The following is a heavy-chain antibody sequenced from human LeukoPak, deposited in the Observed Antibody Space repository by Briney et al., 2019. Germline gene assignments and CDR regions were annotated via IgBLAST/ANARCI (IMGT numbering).Heavy chain of an antibody. CDR2: INHSGST. D-gene: IGHD1-1*01. CDR3: ARGRNWNDGWFDP. CDR1: GGSFSGYY. V-gene: IGHV4-34*01. J-gene: IGHJ5*02. Sequence: PSETLSLTCAVYGGSFSGYYWSWIRQPPGKGLEWIREINHSGSTNYNPSLKSRVTISVDTSKNQFSLKLSSVTAADTAVYYCARGRNWNDGWFDPWGQGTLVTVSS.